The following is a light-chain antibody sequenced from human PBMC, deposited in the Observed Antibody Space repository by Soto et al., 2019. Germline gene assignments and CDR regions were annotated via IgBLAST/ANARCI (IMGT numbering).Light chain of an antibody. CDR3: QQYNNWPPLT. J-gene: IGKJ4*01. CDR2: DVS. V-gene: IGKV3D-20*01. CDR1: QRIASNY. Sequence: EVVLTQSPATLSLAPGERATLSCGASQRIASNYVAWYQQKPGLAPRLLIYDVSSRATGIPDRFSGSGSGTDFTLTISRLEPEDFAVYYCQQYNNWPPLTFGGGTKVDIK.